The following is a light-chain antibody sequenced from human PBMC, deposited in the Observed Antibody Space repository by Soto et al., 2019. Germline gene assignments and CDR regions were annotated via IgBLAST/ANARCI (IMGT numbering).Light chain of an antibody. CDR1: ESVSTN. CDR3: LQRDKYPWT. CDR2: DAS. Sequence: EIVLTQSPATLSLAPGERVTLSCRASESVSTNLAWYQQKAAQVPSLLIYDASNRAAGVPARFSGSGSGTHFTLTISSLEPEDFAVYYCLQRDKYPWTFGQGTKVDI. J-gene: IGKJ1*01. V-gene: IGKV3-11*01.